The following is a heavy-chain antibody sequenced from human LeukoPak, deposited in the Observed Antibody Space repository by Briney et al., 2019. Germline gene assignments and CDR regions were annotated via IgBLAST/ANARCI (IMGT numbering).Heavy chain of an antibody. CDR3: ANAQAGGTHIWLLPRDL. CDR2: ISGGGGGT. CDR1: GFSFHTYA. D-gene: IGHD2-21*02. V-gene: IGHV3-23*01. Sequence: GGSLRLFCAASGFSFHTYAMAWVRQSPGEGLEWVSSISGGGGGTYYAHAVKGRFTVSRDNANHTLYLQMNGLTAADTAFYYCANAQAGGTHIWLLPRDLWGHGTLVTVSS. J-gene: IGHJ1*01.